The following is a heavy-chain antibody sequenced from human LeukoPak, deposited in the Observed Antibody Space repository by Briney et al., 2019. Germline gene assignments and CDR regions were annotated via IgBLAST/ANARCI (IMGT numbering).Heavy chain of an antibody. CDR2: IYYSGST. Sequence: PSETLSLTCTVSGGSISRSSYYWGWIRQPPGKGLEWIGSIYYSGSTYYNPSLKSRVTISVDTSKNQFSLKLSSVTAADTAVYYCAREYYYDSSGYCDAFDIWGQGTMVTVSS. J-gene: IGHJ3*02. D-gene: IGHD3-22*01. CDR3: AREYYYDSSGYCDAFDI. CDR1: GGSISRSSYY. V-gene: IGHV4-39*02.